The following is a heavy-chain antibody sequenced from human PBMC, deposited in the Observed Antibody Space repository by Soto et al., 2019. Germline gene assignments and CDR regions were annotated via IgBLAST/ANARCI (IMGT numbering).Heavy chain of an antibody. D-gene: IGHD6-6*01. Sequence: QLQLQESGSGLVKPSQTLSLTCAVSGGSISSGGYPWSWIRQPPGKGLEWIGYIYHSGSTYYNPSLKSRVTISVDRSKNQFSLKLSSVTAADTAVYYCARVASPSVYYFDYWGQGTLVTVSS. CDR3: ARVASPSVYYFDY. V-gene: IGHV4-30-2*01. CDR1: GGSISSGGYP. J-gene: IGHJ4*02. CDR2: IYHSGST.